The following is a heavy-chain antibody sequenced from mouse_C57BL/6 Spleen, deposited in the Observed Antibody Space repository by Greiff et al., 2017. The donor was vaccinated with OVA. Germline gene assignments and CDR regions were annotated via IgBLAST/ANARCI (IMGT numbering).Heavy chain of an antibody. D-gene: IGHD2-3*01. Sequence: EVMLVESGAELVRPGASVKLSCTASGFNIKDDYMHWVKQRPEQGLEWIGWIDPENGDTEYASKFQGKATITADTSSNTAYLQLSSLTSEDTAVYYCTSDGYYEAYWGQGTLVTVSA. J-gene: IGHJ3*01. CDR3: TSDGYYEAY. CDR2: IDPENGDT. CDR1: GFNIKDDY. V-gene: IGHV14-4*01.